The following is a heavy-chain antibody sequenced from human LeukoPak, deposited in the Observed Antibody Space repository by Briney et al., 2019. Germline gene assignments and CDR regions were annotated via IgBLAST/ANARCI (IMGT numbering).Heavy chain of an antibody. CDR3: ARRPAYCGSSTSCYRPPYYYYYVDV. V-gene: IGHV1-2*02. Sequence: ASVKVSCKASGYTFTGYYMHWVRQAPGQGLEWMGWINPNSGGTNYAQKFQGRVTMTRDTSISTAYMELSRLRSDDTAVYYCARRPAYCGSSTSCYRPPYYYYYVDVWGKGTTVTVSS. D-gene: IGHD2-2*01. J-gene: IGHJ6*03. CDR1: GYTFTGYY. CDR2: INPNSGGT.